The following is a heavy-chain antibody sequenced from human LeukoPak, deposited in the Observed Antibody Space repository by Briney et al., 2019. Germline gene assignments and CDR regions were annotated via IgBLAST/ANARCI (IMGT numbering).Heavy chain of an antibody. CDR1: GGSISTGAYY. CDR3: ARDWAGSCGGGSCNSYGMDV. J-gene: IGHJ6*02. CDR2: ISYTGNT. V-gene: IGHV4-31*03. Sequence: SETRSLTCTVSGGSISTGAYYWGWIRQHPEKGLEWLGHISYTGNTYYNPSLKSRMTMSLDTSENQFSLRVSSVTAADTAVYYCARDWAGSCGGGSCNSYGMDVWGQGTTVTVSS. D-gene: IGHD2-15*01.